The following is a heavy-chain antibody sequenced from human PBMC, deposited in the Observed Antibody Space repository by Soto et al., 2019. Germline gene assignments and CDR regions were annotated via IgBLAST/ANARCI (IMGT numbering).Heavy chain of an antibody. J-gene: IGHJ2*01. Sequence: QVQLVESGGGLVKPGGSLRLSCAASGFTFGDYYMSWIRQAPGKGLEWGSYISSSGSTIYYADSVKGRFTISRDNAKNSLYLQMNSLRAEDTAVYYCARDRDLRQWQGPTGWYFDLWGRGTLVTVSS. D-gene: IGHD6-19*01. CDR1: GFTFGDYY. CDR3: ARDRDLRQWQGPTGWYFDL. CDR2: ISSSGSTI. V-gene: IGHV3-11*01.